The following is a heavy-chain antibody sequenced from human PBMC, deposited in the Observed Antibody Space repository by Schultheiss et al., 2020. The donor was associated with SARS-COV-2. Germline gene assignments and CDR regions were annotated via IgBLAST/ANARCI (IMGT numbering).Heavy chain of an antibody. V-gene: IGHV3-23*01. CDR3: AREHYGSLY. CDR1: GFTFSSYA. J-gene: IGHJ4*02. CDR2: ISGSGGST. D-gene: IGHD3-10*01. Sequence: GESLKISCAASGFTFSSYAMSWVRQAPGKGLEWVSAISGSGGSTYYADSVKGRFTISRDNSKNTLYLQMNSLRAEDTAVYYCAREHYGSLYWGQGTLVTVSS.